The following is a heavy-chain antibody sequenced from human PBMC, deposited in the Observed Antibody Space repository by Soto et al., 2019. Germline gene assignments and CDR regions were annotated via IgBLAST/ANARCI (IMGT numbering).Heavy chain of an antibody. CDR1: GASMNNFAYY. V-gene: IGHV4-39*01. CDR2: VYYNENT. CDR3: ERRERYYGSPGWFDP. Sequence: ETLALSCSVAGASMNNFAYYWGWIRQPPGKGLEWIGTVYYNENTYYNPSLKSRVAISVDTAKNQFSLNLRSVTAADTAIYFCERRERYYGSPGWFDPWGQGTLVTVSS. J-gene: IGHJ5*01. D-gene: IGHD3-10*01.